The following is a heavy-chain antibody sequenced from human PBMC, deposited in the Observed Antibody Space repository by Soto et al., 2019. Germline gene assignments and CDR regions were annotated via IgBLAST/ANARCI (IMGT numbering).Heavy chain of an antibody. CDR2: VKRKIDGETT. CDR3: TTGSVEGV. CDR1: DFSISNAW. D-gene: IGHD2-15*01. J-gene: IGHJ6*02. V-gene: IGHV3-15*07. Sequence: EVQLVESGGGLVKPGGSLRLSCAASDFSISNAWMNWVRQAPGKGLEWVGRVKRKIDGETTDYAAPVKGRFTISRDDSNTMMYLQMNSLKVDDTAVYYFTTGSVEGVLGLGTTVTVS.